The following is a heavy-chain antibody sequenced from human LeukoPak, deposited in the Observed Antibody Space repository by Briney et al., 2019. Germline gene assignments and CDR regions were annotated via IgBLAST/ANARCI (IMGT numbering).Heavy chain of an antibody. V-gene: IGHV5-51*01. Sequence: GESLKISCKGSGYSFTNSWIGWVRLMPGNGLEWMGIIYPADSDIRYSPSFQGQVTISADKSINTAYLQWSSLKASDTAMYYCARQEYCSGGSCYTWFDSWGQGTLVTVSS. D-gene: IGHD2-15*01. CDR1: GYSFTNSW. CDR3: ARQEYCSGGSCYTWFDS. J-gene: IGHJ5*01. CDR2: IYPADSDI.